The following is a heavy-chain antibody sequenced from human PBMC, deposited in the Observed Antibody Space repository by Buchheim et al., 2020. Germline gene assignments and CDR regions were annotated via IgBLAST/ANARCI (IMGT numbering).Heavy chain of an antibody. CDR1: GGTFSSYA. D-gene: IGHD3-10*01. Sequence: QVQLVQSGAEVKKPGSSVKVSCKASGGTFSSYAISWVRQAPGQGLEWMGRIIPILGIANYAQKFQGRVTITADKSTSTAYMELSSLRSEDTAVYYCARAKTMVRRFPQDYYYGMDVWGQGTT. V-gene: IGHV1-69*04. CDR3: ARAKTMVRRFPQDYYYGMDV. CDR2: IIPILGIA. J-gene: IGHJ6*02.